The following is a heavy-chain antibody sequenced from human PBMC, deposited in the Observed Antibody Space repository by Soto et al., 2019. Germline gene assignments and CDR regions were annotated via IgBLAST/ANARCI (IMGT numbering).Heavy chain of an antibody. Sequence: QVQLQESGPGLMKPSETLSLTCTVSGASITSSSYWSWIRQPAGKGLEWIGRFSLSGTTNYNPSLRSRVTMSADVSNNQFSLRLTSVTAAETALYYCARGMTPPGAPAWYYFDSWGQGTLVTVSS. CDR3: ARGMTPPGAPAWYYFDS. J-gene: IGHJ4*02. CDR1: GASITSSSY. V-gene: IGHV4-4*07. D-gene: IGHD2-8*02. CDR2: FSLSGTT.